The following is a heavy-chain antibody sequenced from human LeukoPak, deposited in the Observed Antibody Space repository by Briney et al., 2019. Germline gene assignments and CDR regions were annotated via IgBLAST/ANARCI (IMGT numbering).Heavy chain of an antibody. V-gene: IGHV1-2*02. J-gene: IGHJ4*02. CDR2: INPNSGGT. Sequence: GASVKVSCKASGYTFTDYYMHWVRQAPGQGLEWMGWINPNSGGTNYAQKFQGRVTMTRDTSISTAYMELSSLRSDDTAVYCCARVMVQLERLNAFDYWGQGTLVTVSS. D-gene: IGHD1-1*01. CDR3: ARVMVQLERLNAFDY. CDR1: GYTFTDYY.